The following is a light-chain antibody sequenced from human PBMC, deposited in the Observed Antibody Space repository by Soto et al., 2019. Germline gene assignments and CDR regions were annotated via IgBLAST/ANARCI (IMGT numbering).Light chain of an antibody. CDR1: QSITTW. CDR3: QQYDNLPFT. CDR2: KAT. Sequence: DIQMTQSPSTLSASVGDRVTITCRASQSITTWLAWYQQKPGKAPKLLIYKATNLQSGVPSRFSGSGSGTEFRLSISSLQPDDFATYYCQQYDNLPFTFGPGTKVDIK. V-gene: IGKV1-5*03. J-gene: IGKJ3*01.